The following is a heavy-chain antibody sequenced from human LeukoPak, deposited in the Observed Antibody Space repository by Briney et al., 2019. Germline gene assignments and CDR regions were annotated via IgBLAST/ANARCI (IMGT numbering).Heavy chain of an antibody. Sequence: GGSLGLSCAASGFTFSNYALSWVRQAPGKGLEWVSGISETGRSTSYADSVKGRFTISRDNSKRTVYLQMNSLSADDTAVYYCAKDPWGTPSNWFDSWGQGTLVTVSS. D-gene: IGHD7-27*01. J-gene: IGHJ5*01. CDR3: AKDPWGTPSNWFDS. V-gene: IGHV3-23*01. CDR1: GFTFSNYA. CDR2: ISETGRST.